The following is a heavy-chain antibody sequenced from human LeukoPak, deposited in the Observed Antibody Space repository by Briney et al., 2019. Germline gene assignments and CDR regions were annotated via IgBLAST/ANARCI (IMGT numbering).Heavy chain of an antibody. Sequence: SESLSLTCAVYGGSFSGYYWSWIRQPPGKGLEWIGEINHSGSTNYNPSLKSRVTISVDTSQNQFSLKLSSVTAAGTAVYYCARGFRYSGYGRFDYWGQGTLVTVSS. CDR3: ARGFRYSGYGRFDY. CDR2: INHSGST. CDR1: GGSFSGYY. J-gene: IGHJ4*02. D-gene: IGHD5-12*01. V-gene: IGHV4-34*01.